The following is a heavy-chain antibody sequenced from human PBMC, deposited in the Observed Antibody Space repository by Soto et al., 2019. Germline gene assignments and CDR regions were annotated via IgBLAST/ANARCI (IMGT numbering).Heavy chain of an antibody. CDR2: IDYSGST. V-gene: IGHV4-30-4*01. D-gene: IGHD6-19*01. J-gene: IGHJ4*02. CDR1: GGSINSGDYY. Sequence: SETLSLTCTVSGGSINSGDYYWSWIRQPPGKGLEWIGYIDYSGSTYYNPSLKSRVTISVHTSNSQFSLELSSVTAADTAVYYCARGLITGSHYSGGWYYFDSWGQGTQVTVS. CDR3: ARGLITGSHYSGGWYYFDS.